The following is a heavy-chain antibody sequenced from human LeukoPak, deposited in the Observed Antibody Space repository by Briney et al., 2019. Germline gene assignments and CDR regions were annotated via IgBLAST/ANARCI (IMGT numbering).Heavy chain of an antibody. V-gene: IGHV4-4*09. D-gene: IGHD2-15*01. CDR1: GGSISSYY. Sequence: SETLSLTCTVSGGSISSYYWSWIRQPPGKGLEWIGYIYTSGSTNYNPSLKSRVTISVDTSKNQFSLKLSSVTAADTAVYYCARGLVVVVAATLWYAFDIWGQGAMVTVSS. J-gene: IGHJ3*02. CDR3: ARGLVVVVAATLWYAFDI. CDR2: IYTSGST.